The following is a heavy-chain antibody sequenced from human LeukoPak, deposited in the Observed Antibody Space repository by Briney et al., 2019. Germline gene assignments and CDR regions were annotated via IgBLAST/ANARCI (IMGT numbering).Heavy chain of an antibody. Sequence: HPGGSLRLSCAASGFTFSSYAMSWVRQAPGKGLEWVSAISYSGGTTYYADSVKGRFTISRDNSKNTLYLQMNSLRAEDTAVYYCAKDRGTWSDAFDIWGQGTMLTVSS. CDR3: AKDRGTWSDAFDI. CDR1: GFTFSSYA. V-gene: IGHV3-23*01. D-gene: IGHD6-13*01. J-gene: IGHJ3*02. CDR2: ISYSGGTT.